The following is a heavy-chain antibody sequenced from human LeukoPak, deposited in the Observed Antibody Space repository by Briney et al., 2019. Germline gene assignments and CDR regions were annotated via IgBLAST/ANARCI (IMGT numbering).Heavy chain of an antibody. CDR3: ANPQGILTGYSY. Sequence: QAGGSLRLSCAASGFTFSSYAMSWVRQAPGEGLEWVSAISGSGGSTYYADSVKGRFTISRDNSKNTLYLQMNSLRAEDTAVYYCANPQGILTGYSYWGQGTLVTVSS. CDR1: GFTFSSYA. CDR2: ISGSGGST. J-gene: IGHJ4*02. D-gene: IGHD3-9*01. V-gene: IGHV3-23*01.